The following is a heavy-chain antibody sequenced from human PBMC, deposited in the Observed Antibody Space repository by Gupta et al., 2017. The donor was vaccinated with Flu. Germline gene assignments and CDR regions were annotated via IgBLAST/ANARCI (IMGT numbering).Heavy chain of an antibody. Sequence: EMQLVEYGGGLVQPGGSLRRSCAASGFTFSSSYLQWVRQAPGKGLVWVSRINPDGSSTTYAESVKGRFTISRDNAKNTLYLQMNSLGDDDTAVYYCATVTSGCWGQGTLVTVSS. CDR1: GFTFSSSY. D-gene: IGHD4-17*01. V-gene: IGHV3-74*03. CDR2: INPDGSST. J-gene: IGHJ4*02. CDR3: ATVTSGC.